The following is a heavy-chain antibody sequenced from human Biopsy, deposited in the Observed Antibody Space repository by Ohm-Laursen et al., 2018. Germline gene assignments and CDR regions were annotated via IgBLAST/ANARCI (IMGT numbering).Heavy chain of an antibody. Sequence: GTLSLTCSVSGGSMTGYVWSWIRLAPGKGLEWIGYIYYRGGTKYNPSLASRVTFSVDMSKSQFSLKLYSVTAADTAVYYCARVEAGTYDALDIWGQGALVAVSA. D-gene: IGHD1-26*01. J-gene: IGHJ3*02. CDR3: ARVEAGTYDALDI. CDR2: IYYRGGT. CDR1: GGSMTGYV. V-gene: IGHV4-59*01.